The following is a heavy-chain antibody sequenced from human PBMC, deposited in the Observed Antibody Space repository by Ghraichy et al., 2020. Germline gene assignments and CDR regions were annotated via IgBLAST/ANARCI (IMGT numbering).Heavy chain of an antibody. CDR3: ARTKDGEADYYYYYMDV. CDR1: GGSISSYY. CDR2: IYYSGST. Sequence: QTLSLTCTVSGGSISSYYWSWIRQPPGKGLEWIGYIYYSGSTNYNPSLKSRVTISVDTSKNQFSLKLSSVTAADTAVYYCARTKDGEADYYYYYMDVWGKGTTVTVSS. V-gene: IGHV4-59*08. J-gene: IGHJ6*03. D-gene: IGHD3-10*01.